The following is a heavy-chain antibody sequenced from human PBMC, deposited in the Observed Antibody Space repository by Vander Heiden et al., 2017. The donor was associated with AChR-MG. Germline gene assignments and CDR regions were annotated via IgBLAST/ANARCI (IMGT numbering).Heavy chain of an antibody. D-gene: IGHD4-17*01. CDR2: VSSSGNTP. V-gene: IGHV3-23*05. J-gene: IGHJ4*02. CDR1: GFTFSRYA. Sequence: EVHLLESGGGLVQPGGSLRLSCAASGFTFSRYAMHWVRQAPGKGLEWVAAVSSSGNTPHYADSVKGRFAISRDNSKNTLSLQMNSLRADDTAVYYCAAVATVTTGYWGQGTLVTVSS. CDR3: AAVATVTTGY.